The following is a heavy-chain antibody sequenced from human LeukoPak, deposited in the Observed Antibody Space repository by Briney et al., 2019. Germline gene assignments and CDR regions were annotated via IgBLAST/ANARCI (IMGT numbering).Heavy chain of an antibody. CDR2: INSDGRST. CDR3: ASGADSGYSSDN. CDR1: GFTFSNYW. Sequence: SGGSLRLSCAASGFTFSNYWMHWVRQAPGKGLVWVSRINSDGRSTNYADSVKGRFTISRDNAKNTLYLQMNSLRAEDTAVYYCASGADSGYSSDNWGQGTLVSVSS. J-gene: IGHJ4*02. D-gene: IGHD3-9*01. V-gene: IGHV3-74*01.